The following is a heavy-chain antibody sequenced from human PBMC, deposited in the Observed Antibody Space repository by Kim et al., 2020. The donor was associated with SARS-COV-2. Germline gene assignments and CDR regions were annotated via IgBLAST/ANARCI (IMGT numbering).Heavy chain of an antibody. J-gene: IGHJ4*02. CDR3: ARGRITAFGLVTGFDY. D-gene: IGHD3-3*01. Sequence: LKSRVTRSVDTSKNQFSLKLSSVTAADTAMYYCARGRITAFGLVTGFDYWGQGTLVTVSS. V-gene: IGHV4-31*02.